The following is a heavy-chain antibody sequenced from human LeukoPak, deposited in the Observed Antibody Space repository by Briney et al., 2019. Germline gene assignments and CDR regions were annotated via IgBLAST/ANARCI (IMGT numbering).Heavy chain of an antibody. CDR2: ISYSGST. D-gene: IGHD5-18*01. V-gene: IGHV4-61*01. CDR1: GGSISSSSYY. J-gene: IGHJ4*02. CDR3: ARGGYSYRPFRLYFDY. Sequence: KPSETLSLTCTVSGGSISSSSYYWSWIRQPPGKGLEWIGYISYSGSTTYNPSLKSRVTISLGMSKNQFSLKLNAVTAADTAVYYCARGGYSYRPFRLYFDYWGQGTLVTVSS.